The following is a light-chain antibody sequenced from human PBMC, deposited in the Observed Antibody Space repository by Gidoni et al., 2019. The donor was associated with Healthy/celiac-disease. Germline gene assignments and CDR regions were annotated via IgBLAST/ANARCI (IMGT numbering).Light chain of an antibody. Sequence: QYELTEQPSASGDPGQRVTISCSGRSSHIGSNTVHWYQQLPGTAPKLLIYTMSQRPSVVPDRFSGSKSGPSASLAISVLQSEHEAHHYCAACADCLHCPVFGGGTKLTVL. CDR2: TMS. CDR3: AACADCLHCPV. CDR1: SSHIGSNT. J-gene: IGLJ2*01. V-gene: IGLV1-44*01.